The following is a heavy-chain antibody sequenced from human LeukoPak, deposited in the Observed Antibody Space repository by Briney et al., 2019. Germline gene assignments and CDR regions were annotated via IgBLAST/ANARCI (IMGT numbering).Heavy chain of an antibody. CDR2: ISYNGINE. D-gene: IGHD6-19*01. Sequence: GGSLRLSCAASGFSFSDYNMHWVRQAPGKGLEWMAVISYNGINEYYADSVKGRFTISRDNSKGTLLLQMNSLRAEDTAVYYCAKVRWDNSGWYYLDSWGQGTLVTVSS. J-gene: IGHJ4*02. CDR1: GFSFSDYN. V-gene: IGHV3-30*18. CDR3: AKVRWDNSGWYYLDS.